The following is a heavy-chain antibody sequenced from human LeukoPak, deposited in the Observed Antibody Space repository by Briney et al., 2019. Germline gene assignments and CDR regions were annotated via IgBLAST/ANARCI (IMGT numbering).Heavy chain of an antibody. CDR3: ARDRRYSSSSNSYYYYGMDV. V-gene: IGHV1-18*01. CDR2: ISAYKGNT. CDR1: GYTFTSYG. J-gene: IGHJ6*02. D-gene: IGHD6-6*01. Sequence: ASVKVSCKASGYTFTSYGISWVRQAPGQGLEWMGWISAYKGNTNYAQKLQGRVTMTTDTSTSTAYMELRSLRSDDTAVYYCARDRRYSSSSNSYYYYGMDVWGQGTTVTVSS.